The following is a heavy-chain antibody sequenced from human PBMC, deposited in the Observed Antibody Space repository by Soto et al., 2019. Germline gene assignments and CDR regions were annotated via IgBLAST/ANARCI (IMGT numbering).Heavy chain of an antibody. CDR2: INPNSGGT. CDR3: ARAGYRTNGVCYPNWFDP. Sequence: GASVKVSCKASGYTFTGYYMHWVRQAPGQGLEWMGWINPNSGGTNYAQKFQGRVTMTRDTSISTAYMELSRLRSDDTAVYYCARAGYRTNGVCYPNWFDPWGQGTLVTVSS. J-gene: IGHJ5*02. V-gene: IGHV1-2*02. CDR1: GYTFTGYY. D-gene: IGHD2-8*01.